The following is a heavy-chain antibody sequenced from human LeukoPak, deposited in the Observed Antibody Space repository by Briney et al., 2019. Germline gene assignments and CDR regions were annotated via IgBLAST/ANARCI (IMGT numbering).Heavy chain of an antibody. V-gene: IGHV1-2*02. J-gene: IGHJ5*02. D-gene: IGHD3-22*01. CDR1: GYTFTGYY. CDR3: ARDLGQNTYYYDSSGYGGPNWFDP. CDR2: INPNSGGT. Sequence: GASVKVSCKAPGYTFTGYYMHWVRQAPGQGLEWMGWINPNSGGTNYAQKFQGRVTMTRDTSISTAYMELSRLRSDDTAVYYCARDLGQNTYYYDSSGYGGPNWFDPWGQGTLVTVSS.